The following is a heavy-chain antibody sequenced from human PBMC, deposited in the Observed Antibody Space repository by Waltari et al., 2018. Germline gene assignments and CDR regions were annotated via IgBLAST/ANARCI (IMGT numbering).Heavy chain of an antibody. Sequence: QVQLQQWGAGLLKPSETLSLTCAVYGRSFSGYYWSWIRQPPGKGLEWIGEINHSGSTNYNPSLKSRVTISVDTSKNQFSLKLSSVTAADTAVYYCARRDQLLWSQTRGNWFDPWGQGTLVTVSS. CDR1: GRSFSGYY. CDR3: ARRDQLLWSQTRGNWFDP. D-gene: IGHD2-2*01. J-gene: IGHJ5*02. CDR2: INHSGST. V-gene: IGHV4-34*01.